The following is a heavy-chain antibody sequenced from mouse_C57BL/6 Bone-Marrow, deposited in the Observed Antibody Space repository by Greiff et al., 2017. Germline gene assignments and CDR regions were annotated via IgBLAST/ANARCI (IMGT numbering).Heavy chain of an antibody. CDR2: MNPGRGGT. J-gene: IGHJ2*01. CDR1: GYAFTNYL. CDR3: ARRDWDVVDY. Sequence: VQLQQSGAELVRPGTSVKVSCKASGYAFTNYLLEWVKQRPGPGLEWIGVMNPGRGGTNYNEKFKGKATLTADKSSSTAYMQLSSLTSEDSAVFVCARRDWDVVDYWGQGTTLTVSS. D-gene: IGHD4-1*01. V-gene: IGHV1-54*01.